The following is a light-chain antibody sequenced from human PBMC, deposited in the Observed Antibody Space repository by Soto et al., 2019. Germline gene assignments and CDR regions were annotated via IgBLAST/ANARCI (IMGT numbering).Light chain of an antibody. Sequence: EIVLTQSPGTLSLSPGDRGNLSCRPSQTVRNNYLAWYQQKPGQAPRLLIYDASSRATGIPDRFSGGGSGTDFTLTLSRLEPEDFAVYYCQPFSSYPLTFGGGTKVDIK. CDR3: QPFSSYPLT. V-gene: IGKV3-20*01. CDR2: DAS. J-gene: IGKJ4*01. CDR1: QTVRNNY.